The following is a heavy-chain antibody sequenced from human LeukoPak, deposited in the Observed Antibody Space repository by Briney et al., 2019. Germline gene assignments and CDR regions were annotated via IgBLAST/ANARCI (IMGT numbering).Heavy chain of an antibody. V-gene: IGHV3-21*01. CDR3: ASSSRDGYNYRDY. Sequence: GGSLRLSCAASGFTFSSYSMNWVRQAPGKGLEWLSSISSSSSYIYYADSVKGRFTISRDNAKNSLYLQMNSLRAEDTAVYYCASSSRDGYNYRDYWGQGNLVTVSS. CDR1: GFTFSSYS. D-gene: IGHD5-24*01. J-gene: IGHJ4*02. CDR2: ISSSSSYI.